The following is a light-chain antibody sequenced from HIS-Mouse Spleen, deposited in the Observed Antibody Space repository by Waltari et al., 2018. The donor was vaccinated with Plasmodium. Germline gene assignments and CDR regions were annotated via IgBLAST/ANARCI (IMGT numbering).Light chain of an antibody. CDR2: WAS. Sequence: DIVMTQSPDSLALSLAERPTINCKSSQSVLYSSNNKNYLAWYQQKPGQPPKLLIYWASTRESGVPDRFSGSGSGTDFTLTISSLQAEDVAVYYCQQYYSTPYTFGQGTKLEIK. J-gene: IGKJ2*01. CDR1: QSVLYSSNNKNY. CDR3: QQYYSTPYT. V-gene: IGKV4-1*01.